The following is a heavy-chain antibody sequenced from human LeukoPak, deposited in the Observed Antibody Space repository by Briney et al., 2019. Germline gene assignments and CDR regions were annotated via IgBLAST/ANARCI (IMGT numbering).Heavy chain of an antibody. CDR1: GFTFSSYW. V-gene: IGHV3-74*01. D-gene: IGHD1-1*01. CDR3: ARGEGTFYYYYMDV. CDR2: INNDGSST. Sequence: PGGSLRLSCAASGFTFSSYWMHWVRQAPGKGLVWDSRINNDGSSTVYADSVKGRFAISRDNAKNTLYLQMNSLRAEGTAVYYCARGEGTFYYYYMDVWGKGTTVTVSS. J-gene: IGHJ6*03.